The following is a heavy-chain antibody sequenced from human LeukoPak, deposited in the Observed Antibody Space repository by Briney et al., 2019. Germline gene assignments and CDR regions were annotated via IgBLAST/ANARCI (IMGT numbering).Heavy chain of an antibody. D-gene: IGHD2-15*01. V-gene: IGHV4-59*01. CDR1: GCSISSYY. Sequence: SETLSLTCTVSGCSISSYYWSWIRQPPGKGLEWIGYIYYSGSTNYNPSLKSRVTISVDTSKNQFSLKLSSVTAADTTVYYCTRVNSCSGGSCPDAFDIWGQGTMVTVSS. CDR3: TRVNSCSGGSCPDAFDI. CDR2: IYYSGST. J-gene: IGHJ3*02.